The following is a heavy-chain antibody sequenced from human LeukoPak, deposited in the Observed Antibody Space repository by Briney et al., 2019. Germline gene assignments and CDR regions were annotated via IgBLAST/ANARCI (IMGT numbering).Heavy chain of an antibody. J-gene: IGHJ4*02. V-gene: IGHV4-61*02. CDR3: ARGGYSGYVGRFDFDY. D-gene: IGHD5-12*01. Sequence: PSQTLSLTCTVSGGSISSGGYYWRWIRQPAGKGLEWIGRVYTSGSTNYNPSLTSRVTISVDTSKNQFSLKLSSVTAADTAMYYCARGGYSGYVGRFDFDYWGQGILVTVSS. CDR2: VYTSGST. CDR1: GGSISSGGYY.